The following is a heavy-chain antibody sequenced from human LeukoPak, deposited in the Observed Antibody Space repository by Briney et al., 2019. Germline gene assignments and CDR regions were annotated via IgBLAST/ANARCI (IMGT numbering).Heavy chain of an antibody. CDR1: GFTFSAYH. Sequence: GGSLRLSCAASGFTFSAYHINWVRQAPGKGLEWISYISTTRTTIHYADSVKGRFAISRDNAKSSLYLQMNSLRDEDTAVYYCVRVWQDYSGVDYWGQGTLVTVSS. V-gene: IGHV3-48*02. D-gene: IGHD2-21*01. CDR2: ISTTRTTI. CDR3: VRVWQDYSGVDY. J-gene: IGHJ4*02.